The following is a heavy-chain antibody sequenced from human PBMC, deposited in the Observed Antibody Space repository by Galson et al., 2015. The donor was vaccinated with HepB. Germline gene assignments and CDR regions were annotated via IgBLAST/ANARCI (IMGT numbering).Heavy chain of an antibody. D-gene: IGHD2-21*01. CDR1: GVTFNDYR. CDR2: ISRNSKVI. V-gene: IGHV3-48*02. Sequence: SLRLSCAASGVTFNDYRMNWVRQAPGKGLEWISYISRNSKVIHYADSAKGRFTVSRDNAKNSLYLQMDSLRDGDTALYYCVRDGGDGYNYFDLWGQGTLVTVSS. CDR3: VRDGGDGYNYFDL. J-gene: IGHJ5*02.